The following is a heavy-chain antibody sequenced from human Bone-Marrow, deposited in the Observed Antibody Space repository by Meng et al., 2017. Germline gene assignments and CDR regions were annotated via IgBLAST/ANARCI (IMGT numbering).Heavy chain of an antibody. J-gene: IGHJ4*02. Sequence: GGSLRLSCVASGFSFTDAWMSWVRQAPGKGLEWVGRIKSKIDGGTTDYAAPVKGRFIISRDDSKNTLYLLLNSLKTEDTAVYFCTTDKRWELPLDYWGQGTLVTVSS. CDR1: GFSFTDAW. D-gene: IGHD1-26*01. CDR2: IKSKIDGGTT. V-gene: IGHV3-15*01. CDR3: TTDKRWELPLDY.